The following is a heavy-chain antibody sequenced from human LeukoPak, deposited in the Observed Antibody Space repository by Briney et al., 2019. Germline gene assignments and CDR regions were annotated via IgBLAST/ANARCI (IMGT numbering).Heavy chain of an antibody. J-gene: IGHJ5*02. V-gene: IGHV1-18*01. D-gene: IGHD4-17*01. CDR1: GYTFTSYG. CDR2: ISAYNGNT. CDR3: ARDQRTTVTTRGFDP. Sequence: ASVKVSCKASGYTFTSYGISWVRQAPGQGLEWMGWISAYNGNTNYAQKLQGRVTMTTDTSTSTAYMELRSLGSDDTAVYYCARDQRTTVTTRGFDPWGQGTLVTVSS.